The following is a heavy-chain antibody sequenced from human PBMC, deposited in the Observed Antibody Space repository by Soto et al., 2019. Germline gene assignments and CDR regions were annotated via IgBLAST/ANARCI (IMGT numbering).Heavy chain of an antibody. J-gene: IGHJ4*02. CDR1: GFTFSSYA. Sequence: GGSLRLSCAASGFTFSSYAMSWVRQAPGKGLEWVSAISGSGGSTYYADSVKGRFTISRDNSKNTLYLQMNSLRAEDTAVYCCAKSPPGSDCDIGILDYWGQGTLVPVP. V-gene: IGHV3-23*01. CDR2: ISGSGGST. CDR3: AKSPPGSDCDIGILDY. D-gene: IGHD2-21*02.